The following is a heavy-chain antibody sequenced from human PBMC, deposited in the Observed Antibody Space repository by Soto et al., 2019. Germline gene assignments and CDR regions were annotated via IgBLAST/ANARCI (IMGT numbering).Heavy chain of an antibody. CDR2: IDPSDSQT. V-gene: IGHV5-10-1*01. D-gene: IGHD3-22*01. J-gene: IGHJ4*02. CDR3: ARQRYDSDTGPNFQYYFDS. Sequence: GESLKISCQGSGYSFAGYWITWVRQKPGKGLEWMGRIDPSDSQTYYSPSFRGHVTISVTKSITTVFLQWSSLRASDTAMYYCARQRYDSDTGPNFQYYFDSWGQGTPVTVSS. CDR1: GYSFAGYW.